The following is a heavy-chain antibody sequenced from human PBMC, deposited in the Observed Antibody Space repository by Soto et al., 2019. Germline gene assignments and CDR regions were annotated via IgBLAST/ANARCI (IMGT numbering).Heavy chain of an antibody. CDR1: GFDFTSSA. D-gene: IGHD3-10*01. Sequence: EVQVLESGGGLVQPGGSLRLSCAASGFDFTSSAMSWVRQAPGKGPERVSSISVRGDFKYYADSVRGRFTVSRDNSMDTLSLQMIGLSDEDTAIYYCAKAGVKGNHYLDRWGQGTMVTVSS. CDR3: AKAGVKGNHYLDR. CDR2: ISVRGDFK. J-gene: IGHJ4*02. V-gene: IGHV3-23*01.